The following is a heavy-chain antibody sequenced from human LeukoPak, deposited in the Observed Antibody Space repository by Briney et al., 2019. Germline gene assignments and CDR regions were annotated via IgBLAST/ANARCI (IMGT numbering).Heavy chain of an antibody. CDR1: GFSLSTRGVG. J-gene: IGHJ4*02. V-gene: IGHV2-5*02. CDR2: IYWDDDK. CDR3: GHRGSRAGFDY. D-gene: IGHD6-25*01. Sequence: SGPTLVNPTQTLTLTCTFSGFSLSTRGVGVGWIRQPPGKALEWLAVIYWDDDKRYSPSLKSRLTITKDSSKNQVVLTMTNMDPVHTATYYCGHRGSRAGFDYWGQGTLVTVSS.